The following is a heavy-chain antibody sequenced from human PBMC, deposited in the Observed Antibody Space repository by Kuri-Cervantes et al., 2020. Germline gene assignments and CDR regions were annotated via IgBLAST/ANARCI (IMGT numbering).Heavy chain of an antibody. J-gene: IGHJ4*02. V-gene: IGHV4-39*01. Sequence: SETLSLTCAVSGGSISNYYWWSWVRQPPGKGLEWIGSIYYSGSTYYNPSLKSRVTISVDTSKNQFSLKLSSVTAADTAVYYCARPNMAYFDYWGQGTLVTVSS. CDR3: ARPNMAYFDY. D-gene: IGHD1/OR15-1a*01. CDR1: GGSISNYYW. CDR2: IYYSGST.